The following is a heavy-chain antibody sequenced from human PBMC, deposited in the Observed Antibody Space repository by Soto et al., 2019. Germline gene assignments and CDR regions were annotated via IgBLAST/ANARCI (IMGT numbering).Heavy chain of an antibody. Sequence: QVQLVQSGAEVKKPGSSVKVSCKASGGIFSSEAISWVRQAPGQGLEWMGGIIPIIGTVNYAQKFQGRVTITADESTSTAYMELSSLRSEDTAIYYCASTGGNYYSDYCIDVWGQGPTVTVSS. J-gene: IGHJ6*02. CDR1: GGIFSSEA. D-gene: IGHD2-8*02. CDR3: ASTGGNYYSDYCIDV. CDR2: IIPIIGTV. V-gene: IGHV1-69*12.